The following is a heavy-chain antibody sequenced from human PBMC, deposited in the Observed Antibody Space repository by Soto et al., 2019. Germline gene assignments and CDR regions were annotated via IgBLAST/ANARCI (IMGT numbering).Heavy chain of an antibody. CDR1: GDTFTDYY. Sequence: QVQLMQSGAEVKKPGASVKVSCKASGDTFTDYYIHWVRQAPGQGLEWMGTVNPSGGHTTYAQHFPGRGTXTXXXCXPTLYMELTSLTSDDTAIYYCAGGGHVVVVTAALDYWGQGTLVTVSS. D-gene: IGHD2-21*02. CDR2: VNPSGGHT. J-gene: IGHJ4*02. CDR3: AGGGHVVVVTAALDY. V-gene: IGHV1-46*01.